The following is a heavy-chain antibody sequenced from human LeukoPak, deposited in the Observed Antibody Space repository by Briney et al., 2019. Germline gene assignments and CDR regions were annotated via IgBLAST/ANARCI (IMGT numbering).Heavy chain of an antibody. D-gene: IGHD5-18*01. CDR3: ARDPAKGGYSYGTYAFDI. CDR2: ISSSSSYI. J-gene: IGHJ3*02. CDR1: GFTFSSYS. V-gene: IGHV3-21*01. Sequence: GGSLRLSCAASGFTFSSYSMNWVRQAPGKGLEWVSSISSSSSYIYYADSVKGRFTISRDNAKNSMYLQMNSRRAEDTAVYYCARDPAKGGYSYGTYAFDIWGQGTMVTVSS.